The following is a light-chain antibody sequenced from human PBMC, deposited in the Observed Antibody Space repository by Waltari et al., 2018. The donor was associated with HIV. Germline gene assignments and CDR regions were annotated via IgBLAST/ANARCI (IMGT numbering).Light chain of an antibody. J-gene: IGLJ3*02. CDR2: ENN. Sequence: QSVFTQPPSVSAPPGPKITISCSGISSTIGSYYVSWYQHIPGAAPKLLIHENNQRHSGIHDRFSGYKSGTSATLDITGLQTGDEADYYCGTWDSSLSVWVFGGGTKLTVL. CDR1: SSTIGSYY. V-gene: IGLV1-51*01. CDR3: GTWDSSLSVWV.